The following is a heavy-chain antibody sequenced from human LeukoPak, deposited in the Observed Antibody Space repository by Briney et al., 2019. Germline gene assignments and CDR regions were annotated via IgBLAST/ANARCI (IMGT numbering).Heavy chain of an antibody. D-gene: IGHD6-13*01. V-gene: IGHV3-20*04. CDR3: ARTAGGVAAAGTLDY. CDR1: GFNINDYG. Sequence: AGTLRLSCAASGFNINDYGMSWVRHAPGKGLEWVSGINWNGGTTDYADSVKGRFTISRDNAKNSLYLQMNSLRAEDTALYYCARTAGGVAAAGTLDYWGQGTLVTVSS. CDR2: INWNGGTT. J-gene: IGHJ4*02.